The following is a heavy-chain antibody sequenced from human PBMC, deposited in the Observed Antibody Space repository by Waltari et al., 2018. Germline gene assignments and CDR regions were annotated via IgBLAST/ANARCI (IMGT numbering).Heavy chain of an antibody. J-gene: IGHJ4*02. CDR2: IKSKSDGGTT. CDR1: GFTFSYAC. CDR3: SSDRVGQYNWNDSDFDY. Sequence: DVQLVESGGGLVKPGGSLRLSCAGSGFTFSYACMTCVRQGPGKGLEWVGRIKSKSDGGTTDYSAPVKGRFIISRDDSENTLYLQMNNVETEDTAVYYCSSDRVGQYNWNDSDFDYWGQGTLVTVSS. V-gene: IGHV3-15*01. D-gene: IGHD1-20*01.